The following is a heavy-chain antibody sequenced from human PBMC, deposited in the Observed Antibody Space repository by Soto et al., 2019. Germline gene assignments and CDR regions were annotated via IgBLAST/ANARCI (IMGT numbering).Heavy chain of an antibody. J-gene: IGHJ6*02. Sequence: ASVKVSCKASGGTFSSYAISWVRQAPGQGLEWMGGIIPIFGTANYAQKFQGRVTNTADESTSTAYMELSSLRSEDTAVYYCARDRNIVATIYNYYGMDVWGQGTTVTVSS. D-gene: IGHD5-12*01. CDR3: ARDRNIVATIYNYYGMDV. V-gene: IGHV1-69*13. CDR1: GGTFSSYA. CDR2: IIPIFGTA.